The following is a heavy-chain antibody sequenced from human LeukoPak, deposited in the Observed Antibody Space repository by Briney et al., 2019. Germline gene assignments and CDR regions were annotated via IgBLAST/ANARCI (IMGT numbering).Heavy chain of an antibody. D-gene: IGHD5-12*01. Sequence: PGGSLRLSCAASGFTFSNYAMSWVRQAPGKGLEWVSAISATGHRTYYADSVKGRFTISRDNSKNTMYMQMNSLRAEDTAVYYCAKERVSSGNVIDYWGQGTLVTVSS. CDR3: AKERVSSGNVIDY. J-gene: IGHJ4*02. V-gene: IGHV3-23*01. CDR1: GFTFSNYA. CDR2: ISATGHRT.